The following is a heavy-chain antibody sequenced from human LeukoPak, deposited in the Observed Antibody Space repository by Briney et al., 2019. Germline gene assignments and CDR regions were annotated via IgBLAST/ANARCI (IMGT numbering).Heavy chain of an antibody. CDR3: ARHAYYDILTGYYGSSAPSYYFDY. Sequence: SETLSLTCAVYGGSFSGDYWSWIRQPPGKGLEWIGEINHSGSTNYNPSLKSRVTISVDTSKKQFSLKLSSVTAADTAVYYCARHAYYDILTGYYGSSAPSYYFDYWGQGTLVTVSS. J-gene: IGHJ4*02. CDR2: INHSGST. D-gene: IGHD3-9*01. V-gene: IGHV4-34*01. CDR1: GGSFSGDY.